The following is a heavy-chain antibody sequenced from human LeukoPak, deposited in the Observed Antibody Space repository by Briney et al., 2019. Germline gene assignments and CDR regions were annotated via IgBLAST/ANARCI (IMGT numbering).Heavy chain of an antibody. CDR2: ISAYNGNT. Sequence: ASVKVSCKASGYTFTSYGISWVRQAPGQGLEGMGWISAYNGNTNYAQKLQGRVTMTTDTSTSTAYMELRSLRSDDTAVYYCARVTFGLERRYDGKYFDYWGQGTLVTVSS. V-gene: IGHV1-18*01. D-gene: IGHD1-1*01. J-gene: IGHJ4*02. CDR3: ARVTFGLERRYDGKYFDY. CDR1: GYTFTSYG.